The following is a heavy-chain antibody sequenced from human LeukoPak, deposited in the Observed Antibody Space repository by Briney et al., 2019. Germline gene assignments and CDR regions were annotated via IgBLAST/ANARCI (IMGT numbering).Heavy chain of an antibody. CDR2: INPSGGST. Sequence: ASVKVSCKASGYSFTSYYMHWVRQAPGQGLEWMGIINPSGGSTSYAQKLPGRGTMTRDTSTSTVYMELGSLRSEDTAVYDCARDERERGKIYGDYCPYYGGQGTLVTVSS. CDR1: GYSFTSYY. D-gene: IGHD4-17*01. V-gene: IGHV1-46*01. J-gene: IGHJ4*02. CDR3: ARDERERGKIYGDYCPYY.